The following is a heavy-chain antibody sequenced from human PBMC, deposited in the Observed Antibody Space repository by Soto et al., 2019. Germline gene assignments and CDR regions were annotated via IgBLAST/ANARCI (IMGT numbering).Heavy chain of an antibody. V-gene: IGHV1-3*01. Sequence: VAVQVSFQASGYTFTSYAMHWVGQAPGQRLEWMGWINAGNGNTKYSQKFQGRVTITRDTSASTAYMELSSLRSEDTAVYYCARGYTWIQLWLLNYWGQGTLVTVSS. CDR1: GYTFTSYA. CDR2: INAGNGNT. J-gene: IGHJ4*02. D-gene: IGHD5-18*01. CDR3: ARGYTWIQLWLLNY.